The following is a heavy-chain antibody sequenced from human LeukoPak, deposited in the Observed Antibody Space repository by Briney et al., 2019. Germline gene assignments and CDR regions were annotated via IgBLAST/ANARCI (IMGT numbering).Heavy chain of an antibody. V-gene: IGHV3-30*03. Sequence: GRSLRLSCAASGFTFSSYGMHWVRQAPGKGLEWVAVISYDGSNKYYADSVKGRFTISRDNSKNTLYLQMNSLRAEDTAVYYCARTGEGGNLPLYYFDYWGQGTLVTVSS. CDR1: GFTFSSYG. J-gene: IGHJ4*02. D-gene: IGHD1-14*01. CDR3: ARTGEGGNLPLYYFDY. CDR2: ISYDGSNK.